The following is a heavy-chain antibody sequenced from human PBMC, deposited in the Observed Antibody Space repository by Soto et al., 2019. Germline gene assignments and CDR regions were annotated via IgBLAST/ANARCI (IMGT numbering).Heavy chain of an antibody. V-gene: IGHV3-30-3*01. CDR3: GRCTSTSCHLGSDY. CDR2: ISHDGINK. Sequence: GGSLRLSCSASGFTFSSYAMNWVRQAPGKGLEWVALISHDGINKYYADSVRGRFTISRDSSTNTLYLQMNSLRAADTAVYYCGRCTSTSCHLGSDYWGQGTLVTVSS. CDR1: GFTFSSYA. J-gene: IGHJ4*02. D-gene: IGHD2-2*01.